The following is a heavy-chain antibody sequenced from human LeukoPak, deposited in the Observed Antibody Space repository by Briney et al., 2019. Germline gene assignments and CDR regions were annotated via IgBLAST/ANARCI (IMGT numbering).Heavy chain of an antibody. CDR3: AGRTGYSSSWYAFDI. CDR2: INWNGGRT. V-gene: IGHV3-20*04. J-gene: IGHJ3*02. CDR1: GVTFYDYS. Sequence: GGSLRVSCAASGVTFYDYSMSWVREAPGKGLEWVSGINWNGGRTVYAQSVKGRFTISRDNAKNSLYLQMNSLRAEDTALYYCAGRTGYSSSWYAFDIWGQGTMVTVSS. D-gene: IGHD6-13*01.